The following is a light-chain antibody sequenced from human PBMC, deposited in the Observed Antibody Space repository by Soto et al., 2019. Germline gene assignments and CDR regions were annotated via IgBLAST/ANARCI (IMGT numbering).Light chain of an antibody. CDR2: GAS. CDR3: QQYNKWPPWT. CDR1: QSVSSN. Sequence: EIVMTQSPATLSVSPGERATLSCRASQSVSSNLAWYQQKPGQAPRLLIYGASTRATGIPARFSGSGSGTEFNLTIRSLQSEDFAVYYCQQYNKWPPWTFGQGTKVEIK. V-gene: IGKV3-15*01. J-gene: IGKJ1*01.